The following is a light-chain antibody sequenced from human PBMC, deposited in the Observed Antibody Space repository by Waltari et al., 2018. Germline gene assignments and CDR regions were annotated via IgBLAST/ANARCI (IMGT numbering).Light chain of an antibody. CDR2: WAS. Sequence: DIVMTQSPDALTVSPGERATINCRSSQSVSDHVNNKNYLAWYRQKPGQPPKLLITWASTREFGVPDRFSGSGSGTEFTLTISSLQPEDVAVYYCQQYYNTPPTFGQGTKVEIK. CDR3: QQYYNTPPT. V-gene: IGKV4-1*01. J-gene: IGKJ1*01. CDR1: QSVSDHVNNKNY.